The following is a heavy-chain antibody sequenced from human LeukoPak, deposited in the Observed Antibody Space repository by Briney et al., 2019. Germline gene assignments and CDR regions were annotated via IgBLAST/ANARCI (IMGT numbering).Heavy chain of an antibody. J-gene: IGHJ6*02. CDR1: GFTFSSYS. CDR3: TRGVGYVVRGDAMDV. V-gene: IGHV3-33*08. Sequence: GGSLRLSCAASGFTFSSYSMHWVRQAPGKGLEWVAVIWYDATNKYYPDSVEGRFTVSRDNSKNTMYLQMNSLRAEDTAVYYCTRGVGYVVRGDAMDVWGQGTTVTVSS. D-gene: IGHD2-2*01. CDR2: IWYDATNK.